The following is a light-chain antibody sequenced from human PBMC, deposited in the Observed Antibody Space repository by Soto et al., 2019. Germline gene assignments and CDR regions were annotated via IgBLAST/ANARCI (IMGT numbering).Light chain of an antibody. Sequence: QSALTQPASVSGSPGQSITISCTGTSSDIGGYNYVSWYQHHPGKAPKLMIYDVSNRPSGVSNRFSGSKSGNTASLTISGLKAEDEADYYCSSYTSSSTSAVFGGGTKLTVL. CDR3: SSYTSSSTSAV. CDR2: DVS. J-gene: IGLJ2*01. CDR1: SSDIGGYNY. V-gene: IGLV2-14*03.